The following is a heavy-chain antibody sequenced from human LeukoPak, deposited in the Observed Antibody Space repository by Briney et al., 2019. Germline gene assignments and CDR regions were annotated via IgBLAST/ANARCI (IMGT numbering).Heavy chain of an antibody. Sequence: ASVKVSCKASGYTFTGYFMHWVRQAPGQGLEWMGWINPNSGGTNYAQKFQGRVTMTRDTSISTAYMELSRLRSDDTAVYYCARLGELRFYYYYGMDVWGQGTTVTVSS. J-gene: IGHJ6*02. D-gene: IGHD1-7*01. V-gene: IGHV1-2*02. CDR2: INPNSGGT. CDR3: ARLGELRFYYYYGMDV. CDR1: GYTFTGYF.